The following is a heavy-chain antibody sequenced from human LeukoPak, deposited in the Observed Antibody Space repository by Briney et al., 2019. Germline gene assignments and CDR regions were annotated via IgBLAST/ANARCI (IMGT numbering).Heavy chain of an antibody. CDR3: ARCSYYDFWSGYYTLDY. J-gene: IGHJ4*02. Sequence: TGGFLRLSCAASGFTFNSHWMHWIRQAPGKGLEWVSYISSSGSTIYYADSVKGRFTISRDNAKNSLYLQMNSLRAEDTAVYYCARCSYYDFWSGYYTLDYWGQGTLVTVSS. V-gene: IGHV3-11*01. D-gene: IGHD3-3*01. CDR2: ISSSGSTI. CDR1: GFTFNSHW.